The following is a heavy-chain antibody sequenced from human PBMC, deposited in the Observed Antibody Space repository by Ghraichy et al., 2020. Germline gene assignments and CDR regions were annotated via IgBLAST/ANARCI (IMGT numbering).Heavy chain of an antibody. Sequence: GESLNISCAASEFTFSSYAMSWVRQAPGKGLEWVSTISGNGDSTNYADSVKGRFTISRDNSESTLFVQMSSLRAEDTAVYYCARSLIVAAGTGPFDVWGQGAMVTVCS. CDR2: ISGNGDST. CDR1: EFTFSSYA. CDR3: ARSLIVAAGTGPFDV. J-gene: IGHJ3*01. D-gene: IGHD6-13*01. V-gene: IGHV3-23*01.